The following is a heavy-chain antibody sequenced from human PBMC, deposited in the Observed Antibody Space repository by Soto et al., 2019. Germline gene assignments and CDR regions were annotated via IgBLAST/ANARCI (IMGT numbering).Heavy chain of an antibody. D-gene: IGHD2-2*01. CDR1: GFTFSSYW. J-gene: IGHJ6*02. CDR3: SVMPFYYYYGMDV. Sequence: PGGSLRLSCAASGFTFSSYWMSWVRQAPGKGLEWVANIKQDGSEKYSVDSVKGRFTISRDNAKNTLYLQMNSLRAEDTAVYYCSVMPFYYYYGMDVWGQGTTVTVSS. CDR2: IKQDGSEK. V-gene: IGHV3-7*05.